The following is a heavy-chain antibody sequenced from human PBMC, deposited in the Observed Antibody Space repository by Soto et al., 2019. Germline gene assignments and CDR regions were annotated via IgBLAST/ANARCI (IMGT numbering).Heavy chain of an antibody. V-gene: IGHV1-69*01. J-gene: IGHJ4*02. CDR3: ARAPYEDYAVPEPNYFDS. D-gene: IGHD4-17*01. CDR1: GGTFSTLA. Sequence: QVQLVQSGTEVKKPGSSVKVSCKASGGTFSTLAVSWVRQAPGQGLEWMGGIIPISGRPVYAQKFQGRVTITADESTSIVYMELSSLSSEDTAVYYCARAPYEDYAVPEPNYFDSWGQGTLVTVSS. CDR2: IIPISGRP.